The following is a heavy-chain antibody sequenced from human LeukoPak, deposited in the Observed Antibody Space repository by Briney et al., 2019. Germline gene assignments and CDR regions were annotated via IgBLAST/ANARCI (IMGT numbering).Heavy chain of an antibody. V-gene: IGHV6-1*01. D-gene: IGHD2-2*01. CDR3: ARSLRLGYCSSTSCYGAFDI. J-gene: IGHJ3*02. CDR1: GDSVSSNSAA. CDR2: TYYRSKWYN. Sequence: SQTLSLTCAISGDSVSSNSAAWNWIRQSPSRGLEWLGRTYYRSKWYNDYAVSVKSRITINPGTSKNQFSLQLNSVTPEGTAVYYCARSLRLGYCSSTSCYGAFDIWGQRTMVTVSS.